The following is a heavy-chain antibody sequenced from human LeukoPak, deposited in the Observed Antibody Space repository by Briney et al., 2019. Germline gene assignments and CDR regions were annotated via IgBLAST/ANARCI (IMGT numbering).Heavy chain of an antibody. CDR3: ARRRGDAFDI. D-gene: IGHD3-10*01. Sequence: SETLSLTCTVSGGPISSSSYYWGWIRQPPGKGLEWIGSICYSGSTYYNPSLKSRVTISVDTSKNQFSLKLSSVTAADTAVYYCARRRGDAFDIWGQGTMVTVSS. CDR2: ICYSGST. CDR1: GGPISSSSYY. J-gene: IGHJ3*02. V-gene: IGHV4-39*01.